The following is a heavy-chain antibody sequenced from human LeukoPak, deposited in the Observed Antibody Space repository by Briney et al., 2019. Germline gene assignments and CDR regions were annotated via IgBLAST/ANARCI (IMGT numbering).Heavy chain of an antibody. CDR3: ARHSSGGRYRDY. D-gene: IGHD6-19*01. V-gene: IGHV1-46*01. Sequence: ASVKVSCKASGYTFTSYFMHWVRQAPGQGHEWMGIFSPSGGSTSFAQRFQGRVTMTRDTSTSTVYMELSSLRSEDTAVYYCARHSSGGRYRDYWGQGTLVTVSS. CDR2: FSPSGGST. J-gene: IGHJ4*02. CDR1: GYTFTSYF.